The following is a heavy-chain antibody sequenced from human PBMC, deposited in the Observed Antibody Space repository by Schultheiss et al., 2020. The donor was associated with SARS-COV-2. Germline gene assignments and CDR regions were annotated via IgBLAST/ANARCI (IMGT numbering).Heavy chain of an antibody. Sequence: GGSLRLSCAASGFTFSSYEMNWVRQAPGKGLEWVAVISYDGSNKYYADSVKGRFTISRDNSKNTLYLQMNSLRAEDTAVYYCARDGIGAYYYDSSDDRGDDAFDIWGQGTMVTVSS. V-gene: IGHV3-30*04. J-gene: IGHJ3*02. D-gene: IGHD3-22*01. CDR3: ARDGIGAYYYDSSDDRGDDAFDI. CDR1: GFTFSSYE. CDR2: ISYDGSNK.